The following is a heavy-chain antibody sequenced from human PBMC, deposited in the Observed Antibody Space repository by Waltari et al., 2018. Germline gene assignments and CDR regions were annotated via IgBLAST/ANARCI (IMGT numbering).Heavy chain of an antibody. CDR2: IWYVGSNK. CDR3: AKGYHDFWSGYYKDAFDI. V-gene: IGHV3-30*18. D-gene: IGHD3-3*01. CDR1: GFTFSSHC. J-gene: IGHJ3*02. Sequence: QVQLVESGGGVVQPGRSLRLSCAASGFTFSSHCMHWVRQAPGHGLAWVAVIWYVGSNKYYADSVKGRFTISRDNSKNTLYLQMNSLRAEDTAMYYCAKGYHDFWSGYYKDAFDIWGQGTMVTVSS.